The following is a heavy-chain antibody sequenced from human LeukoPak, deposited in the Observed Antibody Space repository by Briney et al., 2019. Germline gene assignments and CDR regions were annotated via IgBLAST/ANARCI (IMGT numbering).Heavy chain of an antibody. Sequence: SETLSLTCTVSGGSVSSGDYYWSWIRQPPGKGLEWIGYIYYSGSTYYNPSLKSRVTISVDASKNQFSLKLSSVTAADTAVYYCAPGSPSGHWFDPWGQGTLVTVSS. CDR1: GGSVSSGDYY. J-gene: IGHJ5*02. V-gene: IGHV4-30-4*01. D-gene: IGHD2-8*02. CDR2: IYYSGST. CDR3: APGSPSGHWFDP.